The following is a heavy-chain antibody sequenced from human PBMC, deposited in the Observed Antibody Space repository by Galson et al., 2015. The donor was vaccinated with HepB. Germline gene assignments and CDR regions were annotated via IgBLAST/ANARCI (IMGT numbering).Heavy chain of an antibody. J-gene: IGHJ4*02. V-gene: IGHV3-23*01. CDR2: ISGSGGST. CDR1: GFTFSSYA. D-gene: IGHD2-15*01. Sequence: SLRLSCAASGFTFSSYAMSWVRQAPGKGLEWVSAISGSGGSTYYADSVKGRFTISRDNSKNTLYLQMNSLRAEDTAVYYCAKAEDIVVVVAGYWGQGTLVTVSS. CDR3: AKAEDIVVVVAGY.